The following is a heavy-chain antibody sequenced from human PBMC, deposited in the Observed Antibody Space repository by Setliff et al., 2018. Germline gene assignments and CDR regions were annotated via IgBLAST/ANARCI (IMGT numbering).Heavy chain of an antibody. J-gene: IGHJ5*01. CDR3: ASRTTGPGGWFDY. CDR2: IYYTGTT. Sequence: PSETLSLTCTVSGGSVSSTSYYWGWIRQPPGKGLEWIGTIYYTGTTYYSPSLKSRVTISVDTSKNQFSLRLTSVTAADTAIYYCASRTTGPGGWFDYWGQEALVTVSS. D-gene: IGHD1-1*01. V-gene: IGHV4-39*01. CDR1: GGSVSSTSYY.